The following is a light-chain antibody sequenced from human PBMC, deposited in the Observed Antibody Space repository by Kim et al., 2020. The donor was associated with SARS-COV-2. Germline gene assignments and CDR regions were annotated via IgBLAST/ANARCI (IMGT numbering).Light chain of an antibody. J-gene: IGLJ3*02. V-gene: IGLV2-8*01. CDR1: SNDVVDFNH. CDR3: SSYASAYRWV. Sequence: QSVLTQPPSASGTPGQTVTILCTGTSNDVVDFNHVSWYQQHPSEVTKLMIYEVSRRPSGVPDRFSGSNSGKTASLTVSGHQAEDAADYYCSSYASAYRWVFGGGTQLTVL. CDR2: EVS.